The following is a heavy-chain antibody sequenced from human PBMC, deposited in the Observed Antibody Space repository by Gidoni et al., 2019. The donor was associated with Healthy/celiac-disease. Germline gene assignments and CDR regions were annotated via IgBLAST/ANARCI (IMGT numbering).Heavy chain of an antibody. CDR1: GYTFTGYY. Sequence: QVQLVQSGAEVKKPGASVKVSCKASGYTFTGYYMHWVRQAPGQGLEWMGWINPNSGGTNYAQKFQGRVTMIRDTSISTAYMEPSRLRSDDTAVYYCAGSLWFGELSLDYWGQGTLVTVSS. J-gene: IGHJ4*02. CDR2: INPNSGGT. V-gene: IGHV1-2*02. D-gene: IGHD3-10*01. CDR3: AGSLWFGELSLDY.